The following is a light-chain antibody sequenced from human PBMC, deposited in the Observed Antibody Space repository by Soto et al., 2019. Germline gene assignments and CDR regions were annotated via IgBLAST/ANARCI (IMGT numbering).Light chain of an antibody. V-gene: IGKV1-9*01. CDR1: QGINTD. Sequence: DILLTQSPSSLSASVGDRVTITCRASQGINTDLAWYQQKPGKAPKSLIYSASSLQRGVPSRFSGSGSGTEFTLTISSLQPDDFATYYCQQYNSYSFGQGTKVDIK. CDR2: SAS. CDR3: QQYNSYS. J-gene: IGKJ1*01.